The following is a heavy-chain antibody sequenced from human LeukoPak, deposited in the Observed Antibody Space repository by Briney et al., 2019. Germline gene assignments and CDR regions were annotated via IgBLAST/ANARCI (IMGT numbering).Heavy chain of an antibody. CDR3: ARGTRPYYGSGSYWFDP. Sequence: GGSLRLSCAASGFTFSSYEMIWVRQAPGKGLEWVSHISSSGSRIYYAESVKGRFTISRDNAQNSLYLQMNSLRAEDTAVYYCARGTRPYYGSGSYWFDPWGQGTLVTVSS. D-gene: IGHD3-10*01. CDR1: GFTFSSYE. CDR2: ISSSGSRI. V-gene: IGHV3-48*03. J-gene: IGHJ5*02.